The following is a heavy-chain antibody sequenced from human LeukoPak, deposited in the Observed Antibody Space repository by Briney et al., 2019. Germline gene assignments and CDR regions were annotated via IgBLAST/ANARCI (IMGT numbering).Heavy chain of an antibody. CDR2: ISGSGGST. Sequence: GGSLRLSCAASGFTFSSYAMSWVRQAPGKGLEWVSAISGSGGSTYYADSVKGRFTISRDNSENTLYLQMNSLRAEDTAVYYCARGEDYYDSSGYHYYFDYWGQGTLVTVSS. CDR1: GFTFSSYA. J-gene: IGHJ4*02. D-gene: IGHD3-22*01. CDR3: ARGEDYYDSSGYHYYFDY. V-gene: IGHV3-23*01.